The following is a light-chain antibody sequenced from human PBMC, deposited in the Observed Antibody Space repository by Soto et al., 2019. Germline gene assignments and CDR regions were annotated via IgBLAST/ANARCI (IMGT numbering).Light chain of an antibody. CDR3: QHHVSSPHMYI. CDR2: GAS. V-gene: IGKV3-20*01. Sequence: EIVLTQSPDTLSLSPGERATLSCRASQSVSGGSLLWYHHKPGQAPRLLISGASNRATGIPDRFSGSGSGTDFTLTISRLDPEDFVVYYGQHHVSSPHMYIFGQGTKLEIK. J-gene: IGKJ2*01. CDR1: QSVSGGS.